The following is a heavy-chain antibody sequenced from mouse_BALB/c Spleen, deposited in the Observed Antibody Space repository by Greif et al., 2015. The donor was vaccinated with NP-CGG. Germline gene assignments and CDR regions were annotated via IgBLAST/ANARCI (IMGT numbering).Heavy chain of an antibody. J-gene: IGHJ4*01. CDR2: IYPGSGNT. Sequence: QVQLQQSGPELVKPGASVKISCKASGYTFTDYYINWVKQKPGQGLEWIGWIYPGSGNTKYNEKFKGKATLTVDTSSSPAYMQLSSLTSEDTAVYFCARRTGTEAMDYWGQGTSVTVSS. V-gene: IGHV1-84*02. CDR3: ARRTGTEAMDY. CDR1: GYTFTDYY. D-gene: IGHD4-1*01.